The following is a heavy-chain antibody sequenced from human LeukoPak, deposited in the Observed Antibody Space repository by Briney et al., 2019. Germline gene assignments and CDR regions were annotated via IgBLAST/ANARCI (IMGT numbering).Heavy chain of an antibody. CDR2: IYYSGST. CDR3: ARLLIAVAGTDAFDI. V-gene: IGHV4-59*01. D-gene: IGHD6-19*01. CDR1: GGSISSYY. J-gene: IGHJ3*02. Sequence: SETLSLTCTVSGGSISSYYWSWIRQPPGKGLEWSGYIYYSGSTNYNPSLKSRVTISVDTSKNQFSLKLSSVTAADTAVYYCARLLIAVAGTDAFDIWGQGTMVTVSS.